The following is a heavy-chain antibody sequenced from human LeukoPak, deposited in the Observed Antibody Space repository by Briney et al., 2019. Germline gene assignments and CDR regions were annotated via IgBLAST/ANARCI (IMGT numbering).Heavy chain of an antibody. CDR2: INHSGST. D-gene: IGHD2-2*01. V-gene: IGHV4-39*07. CDR1: GGSISSSSSY. Sequence: SETLSLTCTVSGGSISSSSSYWGWIRQPPGKGLEWIGEINHSGSTNYNPSLKSRVTISVDTSKNQFSLKLSSVTAADTAVYYCARGRRNYYCSSTSCYAPYNWFDPWGQGTLVTVSS. CDR3: ARGRRNYYCSSTSCYAPYNWFDP. J-gene: IGHJ5*02.